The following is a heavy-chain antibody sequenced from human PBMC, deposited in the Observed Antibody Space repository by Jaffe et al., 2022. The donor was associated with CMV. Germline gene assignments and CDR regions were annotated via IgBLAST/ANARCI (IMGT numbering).Heavy chain of an antibody. V-gene: IGHV1-69*01. D-gene: IGHD3-10*01. Sequence: QVQLVQSGAEVKKPGSSVKVSCKASGGTFSSYAISWVRQAPGQGLEWMGGIIPIFVTANYAQKFQGRVTITADESTSTAYMELSSLRSEDTAVYYCARRRYYYGSGSLVRPNNWFDPWGQGTLVTVSS. CDR1: GGTFSSYA. J-gene: IGHJ5*02. CDR2: IIPIFVTA. CDR3: ARRRYYYGSGSLVRPNNWFDP.